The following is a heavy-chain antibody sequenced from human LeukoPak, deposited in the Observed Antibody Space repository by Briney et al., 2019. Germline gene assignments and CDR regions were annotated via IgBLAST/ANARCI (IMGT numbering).Heavy chain of an antibody. J-gene: IGHJ4*02. CDR1: GFTFSSYS. D-gene: IGHD3-10*01. CDR3: AKDGVGWRPFDY. V-gene: IGHV3-21*04. Sequence: PGGSLRLSCAASGFTFSSYSMNWVRQAPGKGLEWVSSISSSSSYIYYADSVKGRFTISRDNAKNSLYLQMNSLRAEDTAVYYCAKDGVGWRPFDYWGQGTLVTVSS. CDR2: ISSSSSYI.